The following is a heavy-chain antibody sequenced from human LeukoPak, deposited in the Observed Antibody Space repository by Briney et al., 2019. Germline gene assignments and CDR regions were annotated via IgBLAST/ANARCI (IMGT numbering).Heavy chain of an antibody. CDR3: ARAYYYDSSGYYEDFDY. CDR1: GYTFTGYY. J-gene: IGHJ4*02. V-gene: IGHV1-2*06. D-gene: IGHD3-22*01. CDR2: INPNSGGT. Sequence: ASVKVSCKASGYTFTGYYMRWVRQAPGQGLEWMGRINPNSGGTNYAQKFQGRVTMTRDTSISTAYIELSRLRSDDTAVYYCARAYYYDSSGYYEDFDYWGQGTLVTVSS.